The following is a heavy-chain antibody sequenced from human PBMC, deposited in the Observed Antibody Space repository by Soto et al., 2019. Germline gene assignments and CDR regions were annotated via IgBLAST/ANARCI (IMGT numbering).Heavy chain of an antibody. J-gene: IGHJ3*02. CDR3: ARVRGAARSEYAFDI. V-gene: IGHV4-59*01. Sequence: PSGTLSLTCAVSGGSISSYYRSWIRQPPGKGLEWVGYIYYTGSTNYDPALKSRVTISVDTSKNQFSLKLSSVTAADTAVYYCARVRGAARSEYAFDIWGQGTMVTVSS. CDR1: GGSISSYY. D-gene: IGHD6-6*01. CDR2: IYYTGST.